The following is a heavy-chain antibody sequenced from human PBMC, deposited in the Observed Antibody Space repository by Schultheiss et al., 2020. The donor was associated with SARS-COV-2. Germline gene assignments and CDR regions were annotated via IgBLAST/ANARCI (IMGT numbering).Heavy chain of an antibody. Sequence: SETLSLTCTVSGGSISSYYWSWIRQPPGKGLEWIGEINHSGSTNYNPSLKSRVTISVDTSKNQFSLKLSSVTAADTAVYYCAKDGRIAVAGPPTYFQHWGQGTLVTVSS. CDR1: GGSISSYY. J-gene: IGHJ1*01. D-gene: IGHD6-19*01. CDR2: INHSGST. CDR3: AKDGRIAVAGPPTYFQH. V-gene: IGHV4-34*01.